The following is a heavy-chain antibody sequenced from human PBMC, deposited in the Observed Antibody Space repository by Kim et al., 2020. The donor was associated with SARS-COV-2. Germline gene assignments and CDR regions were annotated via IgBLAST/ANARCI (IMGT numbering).Heavy chain of an antibody. Sequence: SETLSLTCAVYGGSFSGYYWSWIRQPPGKGLEWIGEINHSGSTNYNPSLKSRVTISVDTSKNQFSLKLSSVTAADTAVYYCARVYVDIVDTQFFDYWGQG. CDR1: GGSFSGYY. D-gene: IGHD5-12*01. CDR2: INHSGST. V-gene: IGHV4-34*01. J-gene: IGHJ4*02. CDR3: ARVYVDIVDTQFFDY.